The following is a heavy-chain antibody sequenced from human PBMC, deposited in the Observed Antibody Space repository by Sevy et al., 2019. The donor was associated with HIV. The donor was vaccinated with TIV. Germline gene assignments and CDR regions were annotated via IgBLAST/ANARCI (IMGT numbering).Heavy chain of an antibody. J-gene: IGHJ4*02. CDR1: GLTFSSYA. Sequence: GGSLRLSCAASGLTFSSYAMHWVRQAPGKGLEWVAVISYDGSNKYYADSVKGRFTISRDNSKNTLYLQMNSLRAEDTAVYYCARGGEGTAPFDYWGQRTLVTVSS. D-gene: IGHD6-13*01. CDR3: ARGGEGTAPFDY. CDR2: ISYDGSNK. V-gene: IGHV3-30-3*01.